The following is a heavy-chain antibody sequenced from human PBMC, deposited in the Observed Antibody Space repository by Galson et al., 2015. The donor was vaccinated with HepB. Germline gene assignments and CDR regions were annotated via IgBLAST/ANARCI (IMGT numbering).Heavy chain of an antibody. D-gene: IGHD3-22*01. CDR1: GFTFSSYS. J-gene: IGHJ5*02. V-gene: IGHV3-48*01. CDR3: AKEGAGYYDDWFDP. CDR2: ITSSSSTI. Sequence: SLRLSCAASGFTFSSYSMNWVRQAPGKGLEWVSYITSSSSTIYYADSVKGRFTISRDNSKNTLYLQMNSLRAEDTAVYYCAKEGAGYYDDWFDPWGQGTLVTVSS.